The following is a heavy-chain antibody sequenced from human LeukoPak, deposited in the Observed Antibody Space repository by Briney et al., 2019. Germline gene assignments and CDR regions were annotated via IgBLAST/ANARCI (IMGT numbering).Heavy chain of an antibody. Sequence: SETLSLTCAVSGYSISSGYYWGWIRQPPGKGLEWIGSIYHSGSTYYNPSLKSRVTISVDTSKNQFSLKLSSVTAADTAVYYCASSMATIDAFDIWGQGTMVTVSS. V-gene: IGHV4-38-2*01. CDR3: ASSMATIDAFDI. D-gene: IGHD5-24*01. J-gene: IGHJ3*02. CDR1: GYSISSGYY. CDR2: IYHSGST.